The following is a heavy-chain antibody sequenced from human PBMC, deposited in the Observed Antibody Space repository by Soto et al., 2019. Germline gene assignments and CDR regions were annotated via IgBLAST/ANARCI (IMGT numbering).Heavy chain of an antibody. Sequence: EVQLVDSGGGLVQPGGSLRLSCAASGFIFSNYVMSWVRQAPGKGLEWVSAISDSGGTSYYADSVKGRFTISRDNSKNTLYLHMNSLRAEDTAIYYCAKRTSALLTFDYWGQGALVTVSS. D-gene: IGHD1-26*01. CDR2: ISDSGGTS. CDR1: GFIFSNYV. J-gene: IGHJ4*02. CDR3: AKRTSALLTFDY. V-gene: IGHV3-23*04.